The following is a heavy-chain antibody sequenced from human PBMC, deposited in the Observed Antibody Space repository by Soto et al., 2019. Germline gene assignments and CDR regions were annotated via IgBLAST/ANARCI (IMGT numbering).Heavy chain of an antibody. Sequence: QVQLQESGPGLVKPSETLALTCTVSGASVSNGLFYWSWIRQSPGQGLEWLGYVYYTGITNYNPPLRGRVTMSVDTSKNQFSLKLSSVTAADTAMFYCAREGVAYCGADCADAFDIWGQGTMVTVSS. CDR3: AREGVAYCGADCADAFDI. CDR2: VYYTGIT. J-gene: IGHJ3*02. CDR1: GASVSNGLFY. D-gene: IGHD2-21*02. V-gene: IGHV4-61*01.